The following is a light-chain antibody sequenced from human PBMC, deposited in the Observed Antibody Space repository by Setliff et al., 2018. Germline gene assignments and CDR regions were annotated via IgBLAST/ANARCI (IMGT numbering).Light chain of an antibody. CDR2: DVS. J-gene: IGLJ1*01. V-gene: IGLV2-14*03. CDR3: ISYLYSQTLYG. CDR1: SNDVGAYDL. Sequence: QSALTQPASVSGSPGQSITISCSGTSNDVGAYDLVSWYQQHPGKVPKLIIFDVSNRPSGVSDRFSGSKSGNTASLTISGLQAEDEATYYCISYLYSQTLYGFGTGTKVTVL.